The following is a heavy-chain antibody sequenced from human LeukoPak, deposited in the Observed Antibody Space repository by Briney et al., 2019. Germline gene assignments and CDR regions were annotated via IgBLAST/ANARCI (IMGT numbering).Heavy chain of an antibody. V-gene: IGHV3-30-3*01. CDR3: AKDLDSSGYLGQIDY. J-gene: IGHJ4*02. D-gene: IGHD3-22*01. CDR1: GFTFSSYA. CDR2: ISYDGSNK. Sequence: PGRSLRLSCAASGFTFSSYAMHWVRQAPGKGLEWVAVISYDGSNKYYADSVKGRFTISRDNSKNTLYLQMNSLRAEDTAVYYCAKDLDSSGYLGQIDYWGQGTLVTVSS.